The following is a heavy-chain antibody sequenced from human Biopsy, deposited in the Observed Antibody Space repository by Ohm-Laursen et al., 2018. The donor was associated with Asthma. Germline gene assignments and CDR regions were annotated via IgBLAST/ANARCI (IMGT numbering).Heavy chain of an antibody. Sequence: SSVKVFCKISGYSLTDLSMHWVRQAPGQGLEWMGGHDHEEGGTVNARRFQGRVTMTEDTSTDTAYMELSSLSSDDTAVYYCASDFPKDYVRYNFQFWGQGTLVTVSS. D-gene: IGHD4-17*01. V-gene: IGHV1-24*01. CDR3: ASDFPKDYVRYNFQF. CDR2: HDHEEGGT. J-gene: IGHJ4*02. CDR1: GYSLTDLS.